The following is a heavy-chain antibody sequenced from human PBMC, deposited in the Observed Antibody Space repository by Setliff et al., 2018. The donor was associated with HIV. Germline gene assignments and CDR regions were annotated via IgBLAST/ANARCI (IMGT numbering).Heavy chain of an antibody. J-gene: IGHJ4*02. CDR3: ARGGDMIVLHDYFDY. CDR1: GGSISSSY. Sequence: PSETLSLTCTVSGGSISSSYWSWIRQPPGKGLEWIGYIYTSGSTNYNPSLKSRVTISVDTSKNQFSLKLSSVTAADTAVYYCARGGDMIVLHDYFDYWGQGTLVTVSS. CDR2: IYTSGST. D-gene: IGHD3-22*01. V-gene: IGHV4-4*08.